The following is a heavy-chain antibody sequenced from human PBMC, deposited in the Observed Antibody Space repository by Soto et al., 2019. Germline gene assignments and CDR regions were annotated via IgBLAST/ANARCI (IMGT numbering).Heavy chain of an antibody. J-gene: IGHJ4*02. CDR3: ATELIPLSAEWITMVRGASH. V-gene: IGHV1-24*01. CDR2: FDPEDGET. D-gene: IGHD3-10*01. Sequence: ASVKVSCKVSGYTLTELSMHWVRQAPGKGLEWMGGFDPEDGETIYAQKFQGRVTMTEDTSTDTAYMELSSLRSEDTAVYYCATELIPLSAEWITMVRGASHWGQGTLVTVSS. CDR1: GYTLTELS.